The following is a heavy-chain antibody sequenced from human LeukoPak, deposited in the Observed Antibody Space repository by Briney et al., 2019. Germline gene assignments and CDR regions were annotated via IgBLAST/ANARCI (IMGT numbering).Heavy chain of an antibody. CDR1: GYSFTGYY. V-gene: IGHV1-2*02. Sequence: GASVKVSCKASGYSFTGYYMHWVRQAPGQGLEWVGWINPNSGGTNYAQKFQGRVTMTRDTSISTAYMELSSLRSEDTAVYYCARGGDLAEAPDAFDIWGQGTMVTVSS. J-gene: IGHJ3*02. CDR2: INPNSGGT. D-gene: IGHD6-13*01. CDR3: ARGGDLAEAPDAFDI.